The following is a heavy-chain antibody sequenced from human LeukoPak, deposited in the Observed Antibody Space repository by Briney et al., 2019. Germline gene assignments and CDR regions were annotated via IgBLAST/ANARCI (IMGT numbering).Heavy chain of an antibody. CDR1: GYTFTGYY. CDR2: INPDSGGT. Sequence: ASVKVSCKASGYTFTGYYMHWVRQAPAQGLEWMGCINPDSGGTNYAQKFQGRVTMTRDTSISTAYMELTRLRSDDTAVYYCAGLDYDFWSGYHSEDWFDPWGQGTLVIVSS. D-gene: IGHD3-3*01. J-gene: IGHJ5*02. CDR3: AGLDYDFWSGYHSEDWFDP. V-gene: IGHV1-2*02.